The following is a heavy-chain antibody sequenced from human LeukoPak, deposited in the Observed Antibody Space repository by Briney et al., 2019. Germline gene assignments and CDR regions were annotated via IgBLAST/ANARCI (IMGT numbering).Heavy chain of an antibody. V-gene: IGHV4-39*01. Sequence: SETLSLTCTVSGSSISSSNYNWGWIRQPPGKGLEWLGCVSYTRGTYYTPSLKSRVAISVDTSRNQFSLKLTSVTAADTAVYFCVRLRYFNNTFDYWGQGTLVTVSS. J-gene: IGHJ4*02. CDR2: VSYTRGT. CDR1: GSSISSSNYN. CDR3: VRLRYFNNTFDY. D-gene: IGHD2/OR15-2a*01.